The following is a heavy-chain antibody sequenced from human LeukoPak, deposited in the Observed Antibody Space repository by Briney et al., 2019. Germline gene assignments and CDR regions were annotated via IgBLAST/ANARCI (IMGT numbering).Heavy chain of an antibody. Sequence: GGSLRLSCAASGNYWMHWVRQAPGKGLAWVSHINSDGSWTSYADSVKGRFTISKDNAKNTVYLQMNSLRAEDTAVYYCVSFYETYWGRGTLVTVSS. V-gene: IGHV3-74*01. D-gene: IGHD2/OR15-2a*01. CDR1: GNYW. CDR3: VSFYETY. CDR2: INSDGSWT. J-gene: IGHJ4*02.